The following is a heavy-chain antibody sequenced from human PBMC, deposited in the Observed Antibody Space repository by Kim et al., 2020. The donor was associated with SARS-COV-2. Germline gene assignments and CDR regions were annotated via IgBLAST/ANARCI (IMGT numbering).Heavy chain of an antibody. D-gene: IGHD1-7*01. V-gene: IGHV3-15*01. Sequence: KGRFTISRDDSKNTLYLQMNSLKTEDTAVYYCTTDRYNWNYGVSGDAFDIWGQGTMVTVSS. J-gene: IGHJ3*02. CDR3: TTDRYNWNYGVSGDAFDI.